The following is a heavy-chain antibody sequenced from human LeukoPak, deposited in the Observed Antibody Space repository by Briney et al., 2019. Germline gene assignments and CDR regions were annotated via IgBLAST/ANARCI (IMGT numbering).Heavy chain of an antibody. CDR2: IYYSGST. Sequence: SETLSFTCTVSGGSISSYYWSWIRQPPGKGLEWIGYIYYSGSTNYNPSLKSRVTISVDTSKNQFSLKLSSVTAADTAVYYCARAPNRDGAFDIWGQGTTVTVSS. CDR1: GGSISSYY. CDR3: ARAPNRDGAFDI. V-gene: IGHV4-59*01. D-gene: IGHD5-24*01. J-gene: IGHJ3*02.